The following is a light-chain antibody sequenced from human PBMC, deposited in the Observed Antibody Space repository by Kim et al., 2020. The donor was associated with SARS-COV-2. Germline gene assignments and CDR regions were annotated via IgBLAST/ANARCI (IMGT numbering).Light chain of an antibody. CDR3: QQYNTYSLWT. Sequence: SLGDIVTITCRSSQSLSDWLALYQQKPGKAPKLLIFDVFNLQNGVPSRFSGSGSETEFNLTISSLQPDDFATYYCQQYNTYSLWTFGQGTKVDIK. CDR2: DVF. J-gene: IGKJ1*01. CDR1: QSLSDW. V-gene: IGKV1-5*01.